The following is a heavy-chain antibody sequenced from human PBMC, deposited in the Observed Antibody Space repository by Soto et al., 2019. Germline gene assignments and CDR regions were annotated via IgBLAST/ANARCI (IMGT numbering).Heavy chain of an antibody. V-gene: IGHV3-33*01. CDR1: GFTFSSYG. CDR3: ARGSFGGSSAFDI. J-gene: IGHJ3*02. CDR2: IWYDGSNK. D-gene: IGHD3-10*01. Sequence: AGGSLRLSCAASGFTFSSYGMHWVRQAPGKGLEWVAVIWYDGSNKYYADSVKGRFTISRDNSKNTLYLQMNSLRAEDTAVYYCARGSFGGSSAFDIWGQGTMVTVSS.